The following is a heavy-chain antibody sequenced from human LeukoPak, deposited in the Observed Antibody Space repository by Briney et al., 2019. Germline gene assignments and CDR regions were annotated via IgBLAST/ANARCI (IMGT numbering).Heavy chain of an antibody. Sequence: GGSLRLSCAASGFTFSSYAMHWVRQAPGKGLEWVAVISYDGSNKYYADSVKGRFTISRDNSKNTLYLQMNGLRAEDTAVYYCAREEDVKAVAVLDYWGQGTLVTVSS. CDR1: GFTFSSYA. CDR2: ISYDGSNK. V-gene: IGHV3-30*04. CDR3: AREEDVKAVAVLDY. J-gene: IGHJ4*02. D-gene: IGHD6-19*01.